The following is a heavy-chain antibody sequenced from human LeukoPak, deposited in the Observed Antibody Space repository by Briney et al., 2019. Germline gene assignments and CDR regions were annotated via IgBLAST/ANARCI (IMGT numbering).Heavy chain of an antibody. D-gene: IGHD3-10*01. J-gene: IGHJ2*01. CDR2: IYYSGST. Sequence: SETLSPTCTVSGGSISSYYWSWIRQPPGKGLEWIGYIYYSGSTNYNPSLKSRVTISVDTSKNQFSLKLSSVTAADTAVYYCAGHGRYYGSGSYRSYWYFDLWGRGTLVTVSS. CDR3: AGHGRYYGSGSYRSYWYFDL. CDR1: GGSISSYY. V-gene: IGHV4-59*08.